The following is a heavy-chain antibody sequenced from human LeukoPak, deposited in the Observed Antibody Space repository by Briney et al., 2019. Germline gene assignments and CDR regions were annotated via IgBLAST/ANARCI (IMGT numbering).Heavy chain of an antibody. Sequence: ESGPTLVNPTQTLTLTCTFSGFSLSTSGVGVGWIRQPPGKALEWLALIYWDDDKRYSPSLKSRLTITKDTSKNQVVLTMTNMDPVDTATYYCAHRSRYFGPVGKERRGKYNWFDPWGQGTLVTVSS. D-gene: IGHD3-9*01. V-gene: IGHV2-5*02. CDR2: IYWDDDK. J-gene: IGHJ5*02. CDR3: AHRSRYFGPVGKERRGKYNWFDP. CDR1: GFSLSTSGVG.